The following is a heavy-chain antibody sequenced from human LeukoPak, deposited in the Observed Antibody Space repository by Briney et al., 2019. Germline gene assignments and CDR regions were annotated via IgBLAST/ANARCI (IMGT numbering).Heavy chain of an antibody. J-gene: IGHJ4*02. CDR2: ISYDGSNK. CDR3: ARGTLDITKLRGVISPFDY. V-gene: IGHV3-30*04. D-gene: IGHD3-10*01. Sequence: GGSLRLSCAASGFTFSGSAMHWVRQAPGKGLEWVAVISYDGSNKYYADSVKGRFTISRDNSKKTLYLQMNTLRAEDTAVYYCARGTLDITKLRGVISPFDYWGQGTLVTVSS. CDR1: GFTFSGSA.